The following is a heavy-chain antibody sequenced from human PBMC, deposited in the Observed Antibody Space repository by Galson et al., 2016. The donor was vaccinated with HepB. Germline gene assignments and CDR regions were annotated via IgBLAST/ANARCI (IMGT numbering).Heavy chain of an antibody. V-gene: IGHV3-9*01. D-gene: IGHD6-13*01. CDR3: ARVREQQLLDAFDI. Sequence: SLRLSCAASGFTFDDYGMDWVRQAPGKGLEWVAGISWNSVGVGYADSVKGRFTISRDNVKKSLYLQMNSLRPEDTAVYYCARVREQQLLDAFDIWGQGTMVTVSS. CDR2: ISWNSVGV. CDR1: GFTFDDYG. J-gene: IGHJ3*02.